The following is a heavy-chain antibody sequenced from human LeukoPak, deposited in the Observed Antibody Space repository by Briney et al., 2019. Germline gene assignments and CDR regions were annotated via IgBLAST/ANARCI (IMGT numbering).Heavy chain of an antibody. CDR1: GGSISSGGYY. D-gene: IGHD3-22*01. J-gene: IGHJ4*02. V-gene: IGHV4-31*03. CDR3: ARGRDSSGYYYSPPSD. Sequence: ASETLSLTCTVSGGSISSGGYYWSWIRQHPGKGLEWIGYIYYSGSTYYNPSLKSRVTISVDTSKNQFSLKLSSVTAADTAVYYCARGRDSSGYYYSPPSDWGQGTLVTVSS. CDR2: IYYSGST.